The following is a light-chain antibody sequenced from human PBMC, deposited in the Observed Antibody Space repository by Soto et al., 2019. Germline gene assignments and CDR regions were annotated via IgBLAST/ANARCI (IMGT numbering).Light chain of an antibody. Sequence: HSAPTQPPSASGSPGQSVTFSCTGTSSDVGGYNYVSWYQQYPGKAPKLMIYEVYKRHSGVPDRFSGSKSGNTASLTVSGLQPEDEADYCSAYAGSSTWVFGGGTKLTVL. V-gene: IGLV2-8*01. J-gene: IGLJ2*01. CDR3: SAYAGSSTWV. CDR2: EVY. CDR1: SSDVGGYNY.